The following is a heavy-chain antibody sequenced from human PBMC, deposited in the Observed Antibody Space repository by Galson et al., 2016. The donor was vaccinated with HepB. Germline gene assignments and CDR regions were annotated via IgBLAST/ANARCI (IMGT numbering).Heavy chain of an antibody. J-gene: IGHJ4*02. CDR2: VIPIFGTT. CDR3: ARRSPRGYFFDY. CDR1: GGTFSTYV. V-gene: IGHV1-69*13. D-gene: IGHD2/OR15-2a*01. Sequence: SVKVSCKASGGTFSTYVIIWVRQAPGQGLEWMGGVIPIFGTTNYAQKFQGRVTITADESTSTAYMELSSLRSEDTAVYYRARRSPRGYFFDYWGQGTLVTVSS.